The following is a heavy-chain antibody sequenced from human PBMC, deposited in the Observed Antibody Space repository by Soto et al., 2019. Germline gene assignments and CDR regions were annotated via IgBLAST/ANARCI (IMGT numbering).Heavy chain of an antibody. CDR3: ARGGNYDYYYYGMDV. CDR2: IYYSGST. D-gene: IGHD4-4*01. CDR1: GGSISSGGYY. V-gene: IGHV4-31*03. Sequence: PSETLSLTCTVSGGSISSGGYYWSWIRQHPGKGLEWIGYIYYSGSTYYNPSLKSRVTISVDTSKNQFTLKLSSVTAADTAVYYCARGGNYDYYYYGMDVWGQGTKVTVS. J-gene: IGHJ6*02.